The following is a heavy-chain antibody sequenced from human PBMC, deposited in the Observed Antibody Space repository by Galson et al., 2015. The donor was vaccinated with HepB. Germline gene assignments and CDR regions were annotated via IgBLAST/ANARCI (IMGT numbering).Heavy chain of an antibody. CDR3: ARAHLSEGFDY. CDR1: GYTFTTYA. Sequence: SVKVSCKASGYTFTTYAISWVRQAPGQGLEWLGWISPYNGNKDYAQKFQGRVTMTTDTSASTAYLELRSLRSDDTAVYFCARAHLSEGFDYWGQGTLVTVSS. CDR2: ISPYNGNK. J-gene: IGHJ4*02. V-gene: IGHV1-18*04.